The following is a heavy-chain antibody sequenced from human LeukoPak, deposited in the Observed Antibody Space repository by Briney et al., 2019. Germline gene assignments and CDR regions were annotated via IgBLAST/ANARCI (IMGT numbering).Heavy chain of an antibody. CDR2: IYSGGST. Sequence: PGGSLRLSCAASGFTVSSNYMSWVRQAPGEGLEWVSVIYSGGSTYYADSVKGRFTISRDNSKNTLYLQMNSLRAEDTAVYYCARAEQYYYYYYMDVWGKGTTVTVSS. CDR3: ARAEQYYYYYYMDV. CDR1: GFTVSSNY. D-gene: IGHD1/OR15-1a*01. J-gene: IGHJ6*03. V-gene: IGHV3-66*02.